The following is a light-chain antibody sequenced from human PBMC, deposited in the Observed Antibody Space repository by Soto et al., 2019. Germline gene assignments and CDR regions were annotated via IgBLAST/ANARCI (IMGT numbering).Light chain of an antibody. J-gene: IGKJ4*01. Sequence: EIVLTHSPGTLSLSPGERATLSCSASQSVSNNYLAWYQQKPGQAPRLLIYGASTRATGIPTRFSGSGSGTEFTLTISSLQSEDFAVYYCQQYNSWPLTFGGGTKVDIK. V-gene: IGKV3D-15*01. CDR3: QQYNSWPLT. CDR2: GAS. CDR1: QSVSNN.